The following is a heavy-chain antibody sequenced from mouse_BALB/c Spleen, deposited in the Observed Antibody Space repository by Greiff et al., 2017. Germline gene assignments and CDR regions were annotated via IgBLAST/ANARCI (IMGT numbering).Heavy chain of an antibody. CDR3: ARPIPYGYGAMDY. D-gene: IGHD2-2*01. CDR2: IDPANGNT. Sequence: VQLQQSGAELVKPGASVKLSCTASGFNIKDTYMHWVKQRPEQGLEWIGRIDPANGNTKYDPKFQGKATITADTSSNTAYLQLSSLTSEDTAVYYCARPIPYGYGAMDYWGQGTSVTVSS. V-gene: IGHV14-3*02. J-gene: IGHJ4*01. CDR1: GFNIKDTY.